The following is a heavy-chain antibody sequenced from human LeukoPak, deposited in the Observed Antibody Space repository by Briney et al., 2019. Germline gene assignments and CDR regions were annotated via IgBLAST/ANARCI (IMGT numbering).Heavy chain of an antibody. CDR1: YTFXXXY. D-gene: IGHD3-3*01. CDR2: INPSGGST. V-gene: IGHV1-46*01. J-gene: IGHJ5*02. CDR3: ARGAMYYDFWSGYSTPNWFDP. Sequence: YTFXXXYMXWVRQAPGQGLEWMGIINPSGGSTSYAQKFQGRVTMTRDTSTSTVYMELSSLRSEDTAVYYCARGAMYYDFWSGYSTPNWFDPWGQGTLVTVSS.